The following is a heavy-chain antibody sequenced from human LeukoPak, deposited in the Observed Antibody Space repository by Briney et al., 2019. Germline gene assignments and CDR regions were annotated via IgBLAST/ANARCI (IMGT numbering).Heavy chain of an antibody. CDR1: GFTFDDYA. CDR3: AKATYSTSPGYYFDY. Sequence: GGSLRLSCAASGFTFDDYAMHWVRQGPGKGLEWVSGISCNSAMIAYADSVKGRFTISRDNAKNSLYLQMNSMRDEDTVFYYCAKATYSTSPGYYFDYWGQGTLVTVSS. D-gene: IGHD6-6*01. J-gene: IGHJ4*02. V-gene: IGHV3-9*01. CDR2: ISCNSAMI.